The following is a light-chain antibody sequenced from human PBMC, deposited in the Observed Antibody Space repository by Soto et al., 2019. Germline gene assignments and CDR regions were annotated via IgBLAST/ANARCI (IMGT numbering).Light chain of an antibody. CDR2: GAS. V-gene: IGKV3-15*01. J-gene: IGKJ1*01. CDR1: QIVISN. CDR3: QQYNNWPQTT. Sequence: EIVMTQSPATLSVSPGESATISCRASQIVISNLAWYQQKTGQAPRLLIYGASTTSTGIPARFSGSVSGTESTITISSLQSEDLADYFCQQYNNWPQTTFCQGTKVEIK.